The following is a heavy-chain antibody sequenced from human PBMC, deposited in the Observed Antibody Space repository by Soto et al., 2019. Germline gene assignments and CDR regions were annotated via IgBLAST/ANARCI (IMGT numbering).Heavy chain of an antibody. D-gene: IGHD3-22*01. Sequence: SETLSLTCAVYGGSFNGYYWTWIRQPPGKGLEWIGEIKHSGSTNYNPSLKSRVTISVDRSKNQFSLKLSSVTAADTAVYYCARARYYYASSGYYNPNAFDIWGQVTMVT. J-gene: IGHJ3*02. CDR2: IKHSGST. CDR3: ARARYYYASSGYYNPNAFDI. V-gene: IGHV4-34*01. CDR1: GGSFNGYY.